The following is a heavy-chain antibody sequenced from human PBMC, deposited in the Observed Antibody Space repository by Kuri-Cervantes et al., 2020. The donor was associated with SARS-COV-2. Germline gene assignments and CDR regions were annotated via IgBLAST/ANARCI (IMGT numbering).Heavy chain of an antibody. CDR3: AKEGYDSWTGGKRAPLDY. J-gene: IGHJ4*02. CDR1: GFTFSSYA. V-gene: IGHV3-23*01. D-gene: IGHD3-3*01. Sequence: GEALKISCAASGFTFSSYAMSWVRQAPGKGLEWVSAISGSGGSTYYADSVKGRFTISRDNSKNTLYLQMNSLRAEDTAVYYCAKEGYDSWTGGKRAPLDYWGQGTLVTVSS. CDR2: ISGSGGST.